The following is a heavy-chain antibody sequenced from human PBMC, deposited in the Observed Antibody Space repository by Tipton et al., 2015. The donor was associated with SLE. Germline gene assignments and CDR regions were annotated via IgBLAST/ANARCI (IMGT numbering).Heavy chain of an antibody. CDR3: ARGAKERITLVRVRPYYFDY. D-gene: IGHD3-10*01. Sequence: TLSLTCTASRGSINYHYWSWIRQPPGKGLEWIGESNPSGSTNYNPSLKSRVTISVDTSKNQLSLKLTSVTAADTSVYYCARGAKERITLVRVRPYYFDYWGQGSLVTVSS. CDR2: SNPSGST. CDR1: RGSINYHY. J-gene: IGHJ4*01. V-gene: IGHV4-34*01.